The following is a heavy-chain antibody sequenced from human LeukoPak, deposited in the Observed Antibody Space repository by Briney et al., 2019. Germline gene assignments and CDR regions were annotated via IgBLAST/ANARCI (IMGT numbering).Heavy chain of an antibody. V-gene: IGHV3-33*01. CDR1: GFTFSSYG. D-gene: IGHD6-13*01. CDR2: IWYDGSNK. CDR3: ARDKGIAAAGVYYYYYGMDV. J-gene: IGHJ6*02. Sequence: GGSLRLSCAASGFTFSSYGMHWVRQAPGKGLEWVAVIWYDGSNKYYADSVKGRLTISRDNSKNTLYLQMNSLRAEDTAVYCCARDKGIAAAGVYYYYYGMDVWGQGTTVTVSS.